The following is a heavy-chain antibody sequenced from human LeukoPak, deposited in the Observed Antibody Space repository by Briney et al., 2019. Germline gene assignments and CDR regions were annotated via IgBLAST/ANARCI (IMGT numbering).Heavy chain of an antibody. CDR2: IIPIFGTA. J-gene: IGHJ3*02. CDR3: ARRPYYYGSGSYEGALDI. D-gene: IGHD3-10*01. Sequence: SVKVSCKASGGTFSSYAISWVRQAPGQGLDWMGGIIPIFGTANYAQNFQGRVTITADKSMSTAYMELSSLRSEDTAVYYCARRPYYYGSGSYEGALDIWGQGTVVIVSS. V-gene: IGHV1-69*06. CDR1: GGTFSSYA.